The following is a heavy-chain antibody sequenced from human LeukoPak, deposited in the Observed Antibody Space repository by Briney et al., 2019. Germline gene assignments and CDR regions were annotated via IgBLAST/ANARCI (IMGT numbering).Heavy chain of an antibody. V-gene: IGHV3-23*01. D-gene: IGHD6-6*01. J-gene: IGHJ4*02. Sequence: GSXXLXXTVSSFXXSTFAXSXVRQAPGKGLEWVAGISGSGDTTYYAESVKGRFTISRDNSRTTLYLQMNRLRAEDTAIYYCAKDYSSSFWGQGTLVTVSS. CDR1: SFXXSTFA. CDR3: AKDYSSSF. CDR2: ISGSGDTT.